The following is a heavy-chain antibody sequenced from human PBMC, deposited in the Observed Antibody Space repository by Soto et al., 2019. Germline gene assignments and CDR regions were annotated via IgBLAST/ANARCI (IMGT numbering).Heavy chain of an antibody. J-gene: IGHJ4*02. D-gene: IGHD3-10*01. V-gene: IGHV3-53*01. Sequence: EVQLVESGGGLIQPGGSLKLSCAASGFTVGNNYMSWVRQAPGKGLEWVSLIYSTGTTKYADSAKSRFTVTRDDAKKTLYLPVTSLRAEDTSVYYCAKDGRGSGSYDNGFGYWGQGTLVTVS. CDR2: IYSTGTT. CDR3: AKDGRGSGSYDNGFGY. CDR1: GFTVGNNY.